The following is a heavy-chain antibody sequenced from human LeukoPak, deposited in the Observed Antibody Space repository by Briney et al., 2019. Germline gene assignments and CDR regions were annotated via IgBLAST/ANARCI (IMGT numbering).Heavy chain of an antibody. V-gene: IGHV1-46*01. D-gene: IGHD3-3*01. Sequence: ASVKVSCKASGYTLTNYYIHWVRQAPGQGLEWKGISNPNGGSTSCAQQSQGRVTMTRDTSTSTVYMELTSLRSEDTALYYCARLTRSGTAFDIWGQGTMVTVSS. CDR3: ARLTRSGTAFDI. CDR2: SNPNGGST. CDR1: GYTLTNYY. J-gene: IGHJ3*02.